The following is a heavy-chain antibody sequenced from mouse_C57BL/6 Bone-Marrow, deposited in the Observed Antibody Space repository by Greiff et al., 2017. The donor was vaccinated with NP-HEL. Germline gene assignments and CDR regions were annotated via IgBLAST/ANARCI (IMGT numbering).Heavy chain of an antibody. V-gene: IGHV5-6*01. J-gene: IGHJ4*01. D-gene: IGHD2-4*01. CDR3: ARQGYYDYDDYAMDY. Sequence: VQLKESGGDLVKPGGSLKLSCAASGFTFSSYGMSWVRQTPDKRLEWVATISSGGSYTYYPDSVKGRFTISRDNAKNTLYLQMSSLKSEDTAMYYCARQGYYDYDDYAMDYWGQGTSVTVSS. CDR1: GFTFSSYG. CDR2: ISSGGSYT.